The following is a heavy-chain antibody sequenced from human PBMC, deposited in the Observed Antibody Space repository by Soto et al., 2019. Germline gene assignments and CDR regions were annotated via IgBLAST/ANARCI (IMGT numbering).Heavy chain of an antibody. Sequence: EVQLLESGGDLVQSGGSLRLSCEASGFTFNDFGMSWVRQTPGKGLEWVSTLNHDGRNTHYAASVEGRFTISRDNSKNTLYLQMGILRAEDTAIYYCAKDAGNEESLFDYWGRGTLVTVSS. V-gene: IGHV3-23*01. CDR2: LNHDGRNT. CDR1: GFTFNDFG. J-gene: IGHJ4*01. CDR3: AKDAGNEESLFDY.